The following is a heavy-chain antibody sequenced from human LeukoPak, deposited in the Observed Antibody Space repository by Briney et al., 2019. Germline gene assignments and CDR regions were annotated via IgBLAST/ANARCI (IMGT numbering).Heavy chain of an antibody. CDR1: GFTFSSYW. J-gene: IGHJ4*02. CDR3: ARFDPNSGSYKDFDY. V-gene: IGHV3-7*01. Sequence: PGGSLRLSCAASGFTFSSYWMSWVRQAPGKGLEWVANIKQDGSEKSHVDSVKGRFTISRDNAKNSLYLQMSSLRAEDMAVYYCARFDPNSGSYKDFDYWGQGTLVTVSS. D-gene: IGHD1-26*01. CDR2: IKQDGSEK.